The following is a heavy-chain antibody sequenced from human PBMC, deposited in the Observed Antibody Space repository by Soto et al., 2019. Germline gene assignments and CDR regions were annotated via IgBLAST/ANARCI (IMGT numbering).Heavy chain of an antibody. CDR2: IYYRGTT. J-gene: IGHJ4*02. CDR1: GVSTSNHY. D-gene: IGHD6-19*01. Sequence: QVQLQESGPGLVKPSETLSLTCSVSGVSTSNHYWTWIRKPPGQGPEWIGCIYYRGTTNYDASFNSRVTISVDTSKYQFSLQLTSVTTADTAVYYCASGGGSPYPDPEFDYWGQGILVTVSS. CDR3: ASGGGSPYPDPEFDY. V-gene: IGHV4-59*11.